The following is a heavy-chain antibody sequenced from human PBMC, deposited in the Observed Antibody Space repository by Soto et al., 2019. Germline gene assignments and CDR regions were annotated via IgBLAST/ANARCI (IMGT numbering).Heavy chain of an antibody. D-gene: IGHD6-19*01. CDR2: MNHNGGNT. V-gene: IGHV1-8*01. Sequence: QVQLVQSGAAVKKPGASVKVSCKASGYPFTSYDINWVRQATGQGLEWMGWMNHNGGNTGNAQKLQGRITITRNTSISTAYMELSSLRSEDTAVYYCARSVEWLASFDYWGQGTLVTVSS. J-gene: IGHJ4*02. CDR3: ARSVEWLASFDY. CDR1: GYPFTSYD.